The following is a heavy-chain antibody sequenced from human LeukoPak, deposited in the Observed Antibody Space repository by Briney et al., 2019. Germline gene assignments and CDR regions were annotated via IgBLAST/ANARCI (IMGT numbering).Heavy chain of an antibody. Sequence: GESLKISCKGSGYSFTSYGISWVRQAPGQGLEWMGWISAYNGNTNYAQKLQGRVTMTTDTSTSTAYMELRSLRSDDTAVYYCARGAGNRTYYYDSSGDYWGQGTLVTVSS. D-gene: IGHD3-22*01. CDR1: GYSFTSYG. CDR2: ISAYNGNT. CDR3: ARGAGNRTYYYDSSGDY. V-gene: IGHV1-18*01. J-gene: IGHJ4*02.